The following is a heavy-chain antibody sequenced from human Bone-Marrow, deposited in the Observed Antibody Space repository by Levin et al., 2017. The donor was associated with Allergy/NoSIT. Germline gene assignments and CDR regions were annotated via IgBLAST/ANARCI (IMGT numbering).Heavy chain of an antibody. CDR2: ISSSGSTI. J-gene: IGHJ3*02. D-gene: IGHD6-6*01. CDR3: ARDDGRSIAALPLAFDI. Sequence: AGGSLRLSCAASGFTFSSYEMNWVRQAPGKGLEWVSYISSSGSTIYYADSVKGRFTISRDNAKNSLYLQMNSLRAEDTAVYYCARDDGRSIAALPLAFDIWGQGTMVTVSS. CDR1: GFTFSSYE. V-gene: IGHV3-48*03.